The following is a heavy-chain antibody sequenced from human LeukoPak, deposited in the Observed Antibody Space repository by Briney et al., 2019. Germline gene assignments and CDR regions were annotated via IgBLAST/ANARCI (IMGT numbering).Heavy chain of an antibody. CDR3: ARQGYTSGQGLRNNWFDP. CDR2: IFYNGST. D-gene: IGHD6-19*01. CDR1: GGSISSSSFY. J-gene: IGHJ5*02. V-gene: IGHV4-39*01. Sequence: SETLSLTCTVSGGSISSSSFYWVWIRQPPGKGLEWIGTIFYNGSTYYNPSLKSRVTMSVDTSKNQFSLNLSPVTAADTAVYYCARQGYTSGQGLRNNWFDPWGQGSLVTVSS.